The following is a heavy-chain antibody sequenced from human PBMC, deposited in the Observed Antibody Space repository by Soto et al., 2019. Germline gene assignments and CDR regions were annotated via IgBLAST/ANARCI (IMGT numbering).Heavy chain of an antibody. V-gene: IGHV1-18*01. D-gene: IGHD2-15*01. CDR2: ISGNNDKS. Sequence: QVQLVQSGAEVKKPGASVRVSCKASGYTFSFYGMSWGRQAPGPGLEWMGWISGNNDKSKYIDKFQGRVSRTTDTSTSKAYLELSRLRYDDTAVYDCARDGGPEAASLIDFWGRGTLVTVSS. CDR1: GYTFSFYG. CDR3: ARDGGPEAASLIDF. J-gene: IGHJ4*02.